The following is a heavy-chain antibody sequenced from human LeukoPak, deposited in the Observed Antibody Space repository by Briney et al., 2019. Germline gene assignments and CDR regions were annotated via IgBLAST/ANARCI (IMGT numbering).Heavy chain of an antibody. D-gene: IGHD6-19*01. CDR1: GVYITNGLYG. V-gene: IGHV4-61*02. Sequence: SETLSLTFTVSGVYITNGLYGGKWVRQPAGKGLGWGGRIYINGDTNYNPSLKSRVTISQDRTRNKFSLTLRSVTAAETAVYYCARHRRMPRFGTYSSGWYVEDRNSGPLLDYWGQGTLVTVSS. CDR3: ARHRRMPRFGTYSSGWYVEDRNSGPLLDY. CDR2: IYINGDT. J-gene: IGHJ4*02.